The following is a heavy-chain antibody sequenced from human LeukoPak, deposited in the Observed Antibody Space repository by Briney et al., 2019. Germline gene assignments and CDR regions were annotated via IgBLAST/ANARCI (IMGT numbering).Heavy chain of an antibody. Sequence: PGRSLRLSCAASGFTFSSYSMHWVRQAPGKGLEWVAVISYDGSNKYYADSVKGRFTISRDNSKNTLYLQMNSLRPEDTGVYYCARLYPPSHEYYDFWSGYYMDVWGKGTTVTVSS. D-gene: IGHD3-3*01. CDR1: GFTFSSYS. V-gene: IGHV3-30-3*01. J-gene: IGHJ6*03. CDR3: ARLYPPSHEYYDFWSGYYMDV. CDR2: ISYDGSNK.